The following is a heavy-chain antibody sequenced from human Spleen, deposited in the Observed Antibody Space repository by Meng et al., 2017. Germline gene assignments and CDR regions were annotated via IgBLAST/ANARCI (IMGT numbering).Heavy chain of an antibody. D-gene: IGHD2/OR15-2a*01. J-gene: IGHJ4*02. V-gene: IGHV3-74*01. CDR2: ISTDGSIT. Sequence: EVQLVESGGGLVQPGGALRLSCAASGFIFSSYWMHWVRQLPGKGLVWVSRISTDGSITTYADSVKGRFTISRDNAKNTLYLQMNSLRAEDTAIYYCVPRTTFYDYWGQGTLVTVSS. CDR1: GFIFSSYW. CDR3: VPRTTFYDY.